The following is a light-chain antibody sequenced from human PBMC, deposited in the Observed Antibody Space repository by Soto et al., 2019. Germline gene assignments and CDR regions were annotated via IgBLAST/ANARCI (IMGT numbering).Light chain of an antibody. CDR3: QQYNYYPYT. J-gene: IGKJ2*01. CDR2: DVS. CDR1: RSISYY. V-gene: IGKV1-5*01. Sequence: DIQMTQSPSTLSASVGDRVTITCRASRSISYYLAWYQQKPGKAPKFLIYDVSSLDSGVPSRFSASGSGTEFTLTITSLQPDDFATYYCQQYNYYPYTFGQGTKLEIK.